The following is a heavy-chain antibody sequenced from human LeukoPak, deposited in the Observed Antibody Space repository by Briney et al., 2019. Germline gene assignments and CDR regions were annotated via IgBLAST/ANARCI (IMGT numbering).Heavy chain of an antibody. Sequence: GGSLRLSCAASGFTVSSNYVSWVRQAPGKGLEWASVIYSGGSTYYADSVKGRFTISRDNSKNTLYLQMNSLRAEDTAVYYCASGRYSSRPGGFDYWGQGTLVTVSS. D-gene: IGHD6-13*01. J-gene: IGHJ4*02. CDR3: ASGRYSSRPGGFDY. CDR2: IYSGGST. CDR1: GFTVSSNY. V-gene: IGHV3-53*01.